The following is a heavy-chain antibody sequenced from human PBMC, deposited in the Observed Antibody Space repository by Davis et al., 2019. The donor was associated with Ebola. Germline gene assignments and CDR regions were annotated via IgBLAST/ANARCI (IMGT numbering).Heavy chain of an antibody. CDR2: INHSGST. D-gene: IGHD6-13*01. CDR1: GGSFSGYY. J-gene: IGHJ4*02. CDR3: ARYGSSWYNFDY. V-gene: IGHV4-34*01. Sequence: MPSETLSLTCAVYGGSFSGYYWSWIRQPPGKGLEWIGEINHSGSTNYNPSLKSRVTISVDTSKNQFSLKLSSVTAADTAVYYCARYGSSWYNFDYWGQGTLVTVSS.